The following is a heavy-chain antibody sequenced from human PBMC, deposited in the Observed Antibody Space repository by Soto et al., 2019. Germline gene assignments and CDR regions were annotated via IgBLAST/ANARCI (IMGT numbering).Heavy chain of an antibody. J-gene: IGHJ5*02. CDR1: GFTFGHYA. Sequence: EVQLLESGGGLVQPGGSLRLSCAASGFTFGHYAMAWVRQAPGKGLEWVSAISATGGSTFYADSVKGRFTIPRDNFKDTLYLPINGPGAQETAKFCWGKDSITWGVGVYNWFDPWGQGTLVTVSS. D-gene: IGHD1-26*01. CDR3: GKDSITWGVGVYNWFDP. V-gene: IGHV3-23*01. CDR2: ISATGGST.